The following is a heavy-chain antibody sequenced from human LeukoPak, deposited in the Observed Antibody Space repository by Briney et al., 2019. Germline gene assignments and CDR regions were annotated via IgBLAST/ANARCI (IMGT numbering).Heavy chain of an antibody. Sequence: PSETLSLTCTVSGGSISSGDYYWSWIRRPPGKGLEWIGYIYYSGSTNYNPSLKSRVTISVDTSKNQFSLKLSSVTAADTAVYYCARVEMATIAPTFDYWGQGTLVTVSS. V-gene: IGHV4-61*08. CDR2: IYYSGST. D-gene: IGHD5-24*01. J-gene: IGHJ4*02. CDR3: ARVEMATIAPTFDY. CDR1: GGSISSGDYY.